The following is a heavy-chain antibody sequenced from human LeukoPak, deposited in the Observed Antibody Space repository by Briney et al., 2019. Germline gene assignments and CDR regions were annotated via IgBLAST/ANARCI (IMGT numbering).Heavy chain of an antibody. V-gene: IGHV5-51*01. D-gene: IGHD2-15*01. CDR2: IYPGNSDI. Sequence: HGESLKISCKGSGYSFINYWIGWVRQMPDKGLEWMGIIYPGNSDIRYSPSFQGQVTISVDKPINTAYLQWTSLKASDTAIYYCTTGRFCSGGSCSSSFDFWGQGTLLTVPS. CDR1: GYSFINYW. CDR3: TTGRFCSGGSCSSSFDF. J-gene: IGHJ4*02.